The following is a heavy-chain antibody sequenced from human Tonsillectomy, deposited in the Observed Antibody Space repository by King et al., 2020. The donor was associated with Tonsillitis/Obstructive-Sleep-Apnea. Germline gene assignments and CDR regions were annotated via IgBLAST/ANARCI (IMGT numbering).Heavy chain of an antibody. CDR3: AGGMAATGTLYHYYGMDV. Sequence: VQLVQSGAEVKKPGESLRISCKGSGDSFINYWITWVRQMPGKDLEWMGNIDPSDSYTKYSPSSQGHVTISVDKSISTAYLQWSSLKASDTAMYYCAGGMAATGTLYHYYGMDVWGQGTTVTVSS. J-gene: IGHJ6*02. CDR1: GDSFINYW. CDR2: IDPSDSYT. V-gene: IGHV5-10-1*03. D-gene: IGHD6-13*01.